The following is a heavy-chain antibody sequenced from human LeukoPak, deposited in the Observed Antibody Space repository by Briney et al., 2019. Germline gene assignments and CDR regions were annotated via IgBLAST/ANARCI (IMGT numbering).Heavy chain of an antibody. D-gene: IGHD4-23*01. CDR2: IYYSGST. J-gene: IGHJ2*01. CDR3: ARSVVTLYWYFDL. V-gene: IGHV4-59*01. CDR1: GGSISGYY. Sequence: SETLSLTCTVSGGSISGYYYDWIRQPPGKGLEWIGYIYYSGSTNYNPSLKSRVTISLDTSKNQFSLKLSSVTTADTAVYYCARSVVTLYWYFDLWGRGTLVTVSS.